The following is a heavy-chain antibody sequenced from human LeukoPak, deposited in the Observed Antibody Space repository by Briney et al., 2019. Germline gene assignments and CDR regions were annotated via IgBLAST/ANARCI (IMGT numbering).Heavy chain of an antibody. D-gene: IGHD4/OR15-4a*01. V-gene: IGHV1-69*13. CDR3: AKNSIYGGFSDWD. J-gene: IGHJ4*02. Sequence: ASVKVSCEASGGTSTVYAIGAVPQAPGQGLEWMGGIIPIFGTANYAQKFQGRVTITADESTITSYMELSSLRSGDTAVYYCAKNSIYGGFSDWDWGPVTLVTVSS. CDR1: GGTSTVYA. CDR2: IIPIFGTA.